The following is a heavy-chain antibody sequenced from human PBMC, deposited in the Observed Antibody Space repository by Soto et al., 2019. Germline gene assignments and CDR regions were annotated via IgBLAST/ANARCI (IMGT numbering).Heavy chain of an antibody. D-gene: IGHD6-19*01. J-gene: IGHJ4*02. CDR3: ARVYSSGWKDLGY. Sequence: QLVQSGAEVKKPGSSVKVSCKASGYTFISYGIGWVRQAPGQGLEWMGWITTHNDNTNYAQQFQGRVTVTTDTSTSTGYMELRDLTSDDTAVYYCARVYSSGWKDLGYWGQGTLVTVSS. V-gene: IGHV1-18*01. CDR2: ITTHNDNT. CDR1: GYTFISYG.